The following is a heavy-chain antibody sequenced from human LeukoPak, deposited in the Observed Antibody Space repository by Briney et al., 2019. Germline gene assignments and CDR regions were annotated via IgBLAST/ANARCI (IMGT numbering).Heavy chain of an antibody. J-gene: IGHJ4*02. CDR1: GGSISRGGYY. D-gene: IGHD3-10*01. CDR2: IYYSRRT. Sequence: SQTLSLTCTVSGGSISRGGYYWSWIRQHPGQGLEWIRYIYYSRRTNYNPSLKSRVTISVDTSKSQFSLKLSSVTAADTAEYYCARAWFGKLLFDYSGQGTLVTVSS. V-gene: IGHV4-61*08. CDR3: ARAWFGKLLFDY.